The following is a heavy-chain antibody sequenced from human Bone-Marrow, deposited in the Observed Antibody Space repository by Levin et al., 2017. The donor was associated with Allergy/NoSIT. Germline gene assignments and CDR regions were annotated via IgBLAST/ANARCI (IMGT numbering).Heavy chain of an antibody. CDR1: GFTFSSYA. Sequence: GESLKISCAASGFTFSSYAMSWVRQAPGKGLEWVSAISGSGGSTYYADSVKGRFTISRDNSKNTLYLQMNSLRTEDTAVYYCAKDSSGSRGDYWGQGTLVTVSS. V-gene: IGHV3-23*01. CDR3: AKDSSGSRGDY. J-gene: IGHJ4*02. CDR2: ISGSGGST. D-gene: IGHD6-19*01.